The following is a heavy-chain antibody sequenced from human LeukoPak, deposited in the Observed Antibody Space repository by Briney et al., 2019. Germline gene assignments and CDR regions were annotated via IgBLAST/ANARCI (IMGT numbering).Heavy chain of an antibody. CDR2: ISAYNGNT. D-gene: IGHD6-13*01. V-gene: IGHV1-18*01. CDR3: AREGAAAGPARFDY. CDR1: GYTFTSYG. Sequence: ASVKVSCKASGYTFTSYGISWVRQAPGQGLEWMGWISAYNGNTNYAQKLQGRVTMTTDTSTSTAYLELRSLRSDDTAVYYCAREGAAAGPARFDYWGQGTLVTVSS. J-gene: IGHJ4*02.